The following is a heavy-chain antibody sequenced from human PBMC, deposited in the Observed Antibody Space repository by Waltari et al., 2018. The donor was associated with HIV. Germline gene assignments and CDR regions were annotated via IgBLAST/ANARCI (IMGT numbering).Heavy chain of an antibody. CDR3: ARDGARVLLWFGELLD. Sequence: QVQLVQSGAEVKKPGASVKVSCKASGYTFTDYYMHWVRQAPGQGLEWMGRNNPNSGGTNYPQKFQGRVTMTRDTSISTAYMELSRLRSDDTAMYYCARDGARVLLWFGELLDWGQGTLVTVSS. V-gene: IGHV1-2*06. D-gene: IGHD3-10*01. J-gene: IGHJ4*02. CDR1: GYTFTDYY. CDR2: NNPNSGGT.